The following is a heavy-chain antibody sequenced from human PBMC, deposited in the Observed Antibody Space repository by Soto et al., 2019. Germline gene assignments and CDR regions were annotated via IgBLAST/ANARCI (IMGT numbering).Heavy chain of an antibody. J-gene: IGHJ3*02. D-gene: IGHD1-20*01. Sequence: EVQLLESGGGLVQPGGSLRLSCAASGFTFSIFAMSWVRQTPGKGLEWVSGMGGSNDDTYYADSVKGRFTIFRDNSKNMRFLQMNSLRVDDTALYYCAKDKVNHNSVWDPFDIWGQGTMVTVSS. CDR1: GFTFSIFA. CDR2: MGGSNDDT. CDR3: AKDKVNHNSVWDPFDI. V-gene: IGHV3-23*01.